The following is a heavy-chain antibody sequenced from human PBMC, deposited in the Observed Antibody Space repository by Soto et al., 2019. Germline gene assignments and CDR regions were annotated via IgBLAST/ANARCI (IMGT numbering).Heavy chain of an antibody. D-gene: IGHD2-21*02. CDR2: VYHTGDT. J-gene: IGHJ5*02. V-gene: IGHV4-4*01. CDR1: GGTVASSHW. Sequence: LSLTCGVSGGTVASSHWWSWVRQSPGGGLEWIGNVYHTGDTNFNPSLQSRVTISVDKSNNQFSLRLNSLTAADTAVYFWAREIVTAGGNNYFDPWGPGTLVTVSS. CDR3: AREIVTAGGNNYFDP.